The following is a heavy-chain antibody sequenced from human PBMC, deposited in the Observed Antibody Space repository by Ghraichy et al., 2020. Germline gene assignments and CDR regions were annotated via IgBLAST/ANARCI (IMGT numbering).Heavy chain of an antibody. CDR1: GFTFSSYS. CDR2: ISSSSSYI. D-gene: IGHD3-3*01. Sequence: GGSLRLSCAASGFTFSSYSMNWVCQAPGKGLEWVSSISSSSSYIYYADSVKGRFTISRDNAKNSLYLQMNSLRAEDTAVYYCARDSVTIFGVAFDPWGQGTLVTVSS. J-gene: IGHJ5*02. V-gene: IGHV3-21*01. CDR3: ARDSVTIFGVAFDP.